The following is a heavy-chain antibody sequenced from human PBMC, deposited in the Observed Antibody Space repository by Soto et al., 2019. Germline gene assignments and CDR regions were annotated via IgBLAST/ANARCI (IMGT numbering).Heavy chain of an antibody. V-gene: IGHV1-3*01. CDR1: GYTFTSYA. CDR3: ARAIFGVVKGSHYYYYGMDV. J-gene: IGHJ6*02. CDR2: INAGNGNT. D-gene: IGHD3-3*01. Sequence: ASVKLSSKAPGYTFTSYAMHWARQAPGQRLEWMGWINAGNGNTKYSQKFQGRVTITRDTSASTAYMELSSLRSEDTAVYYCARAIFGVVKGSHYYYYGMDVWGQGTTVTVSS.